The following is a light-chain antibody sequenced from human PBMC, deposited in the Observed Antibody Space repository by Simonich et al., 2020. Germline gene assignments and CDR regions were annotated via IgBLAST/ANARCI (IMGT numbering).Light chain of an antibody. V-gene: IGLV2-23*01. Sequence: QSALTQPASVSGSPGQSSTISCTGTSSDVGGYNLVSGYQQHPGKAPKLMIYEGSKRPAGVSNRFSGSQSGNTASLTISGLQAEDEADYYCCSYAGSSTVVFGGGTKLTVL. J-gene: IGLJ2*01. CDR3: CSYAGSSTVV. CDR1: SSDVGGYNL. CDR2: EGS.